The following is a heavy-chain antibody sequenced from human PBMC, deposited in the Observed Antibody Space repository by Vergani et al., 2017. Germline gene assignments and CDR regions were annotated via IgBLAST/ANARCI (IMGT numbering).Heavy chain of an antibody. D-gene: IGHD3-16*01. Sequence: QLQLQESASGLVKPSQTLSLTCAVSGGSISSGGYSWSWIRQPPGKGLEWIGYIYHSGSTYYNPSLKSRVTISVDRSKNQFSLKLSSVTAADTAVYYCARDRGGSPPDYYDYMDVWGKGTTVTVSS. CDR2: IYHSGST. J-gene: IGHJ6*03. CDR3: ARDRGGSPPDYYDYMDV. V-gene: IGHV4-30-2*01. CDR1: GGSISSGGYS.